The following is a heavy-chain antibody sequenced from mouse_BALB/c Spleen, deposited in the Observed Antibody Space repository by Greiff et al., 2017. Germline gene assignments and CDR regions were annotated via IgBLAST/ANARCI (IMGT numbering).Heavy chain of an antibody. J-gene: IGHJ4*01. Sequence: VKVVESGPGLVAPSQSLSITCTVSGFSLTGYGVNWVRQPPGKGLEWLGMIWGDGSTYYNSALKSRLSISKDNSKSQVFLKMNSLQTDDTARYYCAREYYDYDEAMDYWGQGTSVTVSS. D-gene: IGHD2-4*01. CDR1: GFSLTGYG. V-gene: IGHV2-6-7*01. CDR3: AREYYDYDEAMDY. CDR2: IWGDGST.